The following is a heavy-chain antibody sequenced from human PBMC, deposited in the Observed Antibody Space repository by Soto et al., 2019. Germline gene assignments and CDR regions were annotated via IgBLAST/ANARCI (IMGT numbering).Heavy chain of an antibody. V-gene: IGHV4-34*01. D-gene: IGHD3-22*01. CDR1: GGSFSGYY. CDR2: INHSGST. Sequence: PSETLSLTCAVYGGSFSGYYWSWIRQPPGKGLEWIGEINHSGSTNYNPSLKSRVTISVDTSKNQFSLKLSSVTAADTAVYYCARARIVVVSRRRYFDYWGQGTLVTVSS. J-gene: IGHJ4*02. CDR3: ARARIVVVSRRRYFDY.